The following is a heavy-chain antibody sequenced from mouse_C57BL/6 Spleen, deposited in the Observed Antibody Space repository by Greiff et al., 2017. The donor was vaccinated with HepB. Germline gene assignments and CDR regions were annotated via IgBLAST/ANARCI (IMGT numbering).Heavy chain of an antibody. CDR2: INPSNGGT. Sequence: VQLQQSGTELVKPGASVKLSCKASGYTFTSYWMHWVKQRPGQGLEWIGNINPSNGGTNYNEKFKSKATLTVDKSSSTAYMQLSSLTSEDSAVYYCARGTTVVAPFDYWGQGTTLTVSS. CDR3: ARGTTVVAPFDY. D-gene: IGHD1-1*01. CDR1: GYTFTSYW. V-gene: IGHV1-53*01. J-gene: IGHJ2*01.